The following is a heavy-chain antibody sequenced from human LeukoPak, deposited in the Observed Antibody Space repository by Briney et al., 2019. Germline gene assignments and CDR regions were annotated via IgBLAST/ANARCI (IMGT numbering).Heavy chain of an antibody. CDR3: ARGTTVPTFEDYYYYMDV. CDR2: INPKIGGT. CDR1: GYTFIDYY. D-gene: IGHD4-17*01. V-gene: IGHV1-2*02. Sequence: ASVKVSCKTFGYTFIDYYLHWVRQAPGQGLEWMGWINPKIGGTNYAQKFQGRVTMTRDTSISTAYMELRRLRSDDTAVYYCARGTTVPTFEDYYYYMDVWGKGTTVTVSS. J-gene: IGHJ6*03.